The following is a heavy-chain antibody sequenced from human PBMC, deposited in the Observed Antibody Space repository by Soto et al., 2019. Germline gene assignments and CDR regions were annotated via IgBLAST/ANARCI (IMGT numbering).Heavy chain of an antibody. J-gene: IGHJ5*02. CDR2: INAGNGNT. Sequence: ASVKVSCKASGYTFTSYAMHWVRQAPGQRLEWMGWINAGNGNTKYSQKFQGRVTITRDTSASTAYMELSSLRSEDTAVYYCARDSSGWYLFDPWGQGTLVTVSS. CDR1: GYTFTSYA. D-gene: IGHD6-19*01. V-gene: IGHV1-3*01. CDR3: ARDSSGWYLFDP.